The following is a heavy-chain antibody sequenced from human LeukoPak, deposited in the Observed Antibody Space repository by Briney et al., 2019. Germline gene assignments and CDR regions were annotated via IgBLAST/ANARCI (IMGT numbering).Heavy chain of an antibody. J-gene: IGHJ4*02. CDR2: ISSSSSYI. V-gene: IGHV3-21*01. Sequence: PGGSLRLSCAASGFTFSSYAMSWVRQAPGKGLEWVSSISSSSSYIYYADSVKGRFTISRDNAKNSLYLQMNSLRAEDTAVYYCARGMGSGSSHYWGQGTLVTVSS. CDR1: GFTFSSYA. CDR3: ARGMGSGSSHY. D-gene: IGHD1-26*01.